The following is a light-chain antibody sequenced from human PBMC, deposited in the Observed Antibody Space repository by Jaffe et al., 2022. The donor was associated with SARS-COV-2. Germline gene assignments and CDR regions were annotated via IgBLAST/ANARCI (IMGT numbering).Light chain of an antibody. CDR2: GAS. CDR3: QQYNNWPLT. J-gene: IGKJ4*01. Sequence: EIVMTQSPATLSVSPGETATLSCRASLTATINLAWYQQKPGQAPRLLIYGASTRATGIPARFSGSGSGTEFTLTISSLQSEDFAVYYCQQYNNWPLTFGGGTKVEIK. CDR1: LTATIN. V-gene: IGKV3-15*01.